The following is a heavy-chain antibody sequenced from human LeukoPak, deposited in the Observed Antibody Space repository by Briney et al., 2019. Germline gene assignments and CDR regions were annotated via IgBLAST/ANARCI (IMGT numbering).Heavy chain of an antibody. CDR3: ARDDLYSSGWYGLIDY. V-gene: IGHV1-18*01. Sequence: ASVTVSCKASGYTFTSYGISWVRQAPGQGLERMGWISAYNGNTNYAQKLQGRVTMTTDTSTSTAYMELRSLRSDDTAVYYCARDDLYSSGWYGLIDYWGQGTLVTVSS. CDR1: GYTFTSYG. CDR2: ISAYNGNT. D-gene: IGHD6-19*01. J-gene: IGHJ4*02.